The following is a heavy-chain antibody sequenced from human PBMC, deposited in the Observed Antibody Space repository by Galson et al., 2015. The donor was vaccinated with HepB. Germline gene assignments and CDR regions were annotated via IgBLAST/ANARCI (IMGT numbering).Heavy chain of an antibody. Sequence: ETLSLTCTVSGGSISSYYWSWIRQPPGKGLEWIGYIYYSGSTNYNPSLKSRVTISVDTSKNQFSLKLSSVTAADTAVYYCARGDSSGIPGRKIFDYWGQGTLVTVSS. V-gene: IGHV4-59*01. CDR1: GGSISSYY. CDR2: IYYSGST. J-gene: IGHJ4*02. D-gene: IGHD3-22*01. CDR3: ARGDSSGIPGRKIFDY.